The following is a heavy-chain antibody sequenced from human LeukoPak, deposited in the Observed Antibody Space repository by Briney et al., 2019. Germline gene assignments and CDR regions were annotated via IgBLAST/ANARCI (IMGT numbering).Heavy chain of an antibody. CDR3: ARDCTGGSCCPPSDAFDI. Sequence: SETLSLTCTVSGGSVSSYYWSWVRQPPGQGLEWIGYVYYGGTTSYSPSLKSRVTMSIDRSKNQFSLTLFSVTAADTAIYYCARDCTGGSCCPPSDAFDIWGQGTKVTVSS. V-gene: IGHV4-59*02. CDR1: GGSVSSYY. J-gene: IGHJ3*02. D-gene: IGHD2-15*01. CDR2: VYYGGTT.